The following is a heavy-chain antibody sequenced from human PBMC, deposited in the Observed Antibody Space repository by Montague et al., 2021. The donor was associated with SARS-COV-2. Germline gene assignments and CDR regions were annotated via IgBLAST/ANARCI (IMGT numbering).Heavy chain of an antibody. V-gene: IGHV4-30-2*01. CDR1: GASIRNGGYT. J-gene: IGHJ5*02. CDR2: IYQSGTT. CDR3: ARSMIRGGLNWFDP. D-gene: IGHD3-10*01. Sequence: TLSLTCAVSGASIRNGGYTWSWIRRPPGKGLEWIEYIYQSGTTXYNPSLKSRVTMSVDKSKNQFSLQLTSVIAADTAIYFCARSMIRGGLNWFDPWGQGTLVTVSS.